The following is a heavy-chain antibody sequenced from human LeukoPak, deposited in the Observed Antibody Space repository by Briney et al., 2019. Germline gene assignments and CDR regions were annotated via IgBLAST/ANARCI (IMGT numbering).Heavy chain of an antibody. CDR1: GGSISSYY. D-gene: IGHD1-26*01. CDR3: ARHSPSGSYYGGWFDP. Sequence: SETLSLTCTVSGGSISSYYWSWIRQPPGKGLEWIGYIYYSGSTNYNPSLKSRVTISVDTSKNQFSLKLSSVTAADTAAYYCARHSPSGSYYGGWFDPWGQGTLVTVSS. CDR2: IYYSGST. V-gene: IGHV4-59*08. J-gene: IGHJ5*02.